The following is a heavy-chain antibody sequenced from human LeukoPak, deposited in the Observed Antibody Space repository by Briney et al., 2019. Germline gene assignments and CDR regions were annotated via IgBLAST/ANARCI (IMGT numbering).Heavy chain of an antibody. J-gene: IGHJ4*02. CDR1: GGSISSYY. D-gene: IGHD5-12*01. CDR3: ARLPGYSGYVASFFFDH. V-gene: IGHV4-59*08. CDR2: IYYSGSI. Sequence: SETLSLTCTVSGGSISSYYWSWIRQPPGKGLEWIGYIYYSGSINYNPSLKSRVTISVDTSKNQFSLKLSSVTAADTAVYYCARLPGYSGYVASFFFDHWGQGTLVTVSS.